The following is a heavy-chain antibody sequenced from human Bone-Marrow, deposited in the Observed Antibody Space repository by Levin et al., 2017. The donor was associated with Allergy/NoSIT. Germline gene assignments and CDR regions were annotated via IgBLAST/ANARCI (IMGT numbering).Heavy chain of an antibody. CDR3: ARDVGPVRGGYNWFDP. J-gene: IGHJ5*02. Sequence: SQTLSLTCTVSGGSIRSGGYYWSWIRQHPGKGLEWIGYIHYSGSIDYNLSLKSRVTISVDTSKNQFSLKLSSVTAADTAVYYCARDVGPVRGGYNWFDPWGQGTLVTVSS. CDR1: GGSIRSGGYY. D-gene: IGHD1-26*01. V-gene: IGHV4-31*03. CDR2: IHYSGSI.